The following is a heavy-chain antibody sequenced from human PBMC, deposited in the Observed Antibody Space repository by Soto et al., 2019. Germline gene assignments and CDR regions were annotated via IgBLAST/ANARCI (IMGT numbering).Heavy chain of an antibody. CDR2: INHSGST. CDR3: ARGPGILTGHYSPSIGY. CDR1: GGSFSGYY. Sequence: SETLSLTCAVYGGSFSGYYWSWIRQPPGKGLEWIGEINHSGSTNDNPSLKSRVTISVDASKNQFSLKLSSVTAADTAVYYCARGPGILTGHYSPSIGYWGQGTLVTVSS. J-gene: IGHJ4*02. V-gene: IGHV4-34*01. D-gene: IGHD3-9*01.